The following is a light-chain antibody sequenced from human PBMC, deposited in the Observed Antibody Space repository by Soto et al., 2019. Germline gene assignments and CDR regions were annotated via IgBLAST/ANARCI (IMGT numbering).Light chain of an antibody. CDR2: SNN. CDR1: SSNIGSNP. CDR3: AAWDSSQNAHLL. V-gene: IGLV1-44*01. J-gene: IGLJ2*01. Sequence: QSVLTQPPSASGTPGQRVTISCSGSSSNIGSNPVNWYQQLPGTAPKLLIYSNNQRPSGVPDRFSGSKSGTSASLAISALQSEDEADYYCAAWDSSQNAHLLFGGGTKLTVL.